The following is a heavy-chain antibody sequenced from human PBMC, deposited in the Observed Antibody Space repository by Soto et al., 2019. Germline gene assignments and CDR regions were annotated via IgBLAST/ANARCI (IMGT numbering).Heavy chain of an antibody. J-gene: IGHJ4*02. V-gene: IGHV3-30*18. CDR2: ISYDGSNK. CDR3: AKESPLSPPY. CDR1: GFTFSSYG. Sequence: SLRLSCAASGFTFSSYGMHWVRQAPGKGLEWVAVISYDGSNKYYADSVKGRFTISRDNSKSTLYLQMNSLRAEDTAVYYCAKESPLSPPYWGQGTLVTVSS.